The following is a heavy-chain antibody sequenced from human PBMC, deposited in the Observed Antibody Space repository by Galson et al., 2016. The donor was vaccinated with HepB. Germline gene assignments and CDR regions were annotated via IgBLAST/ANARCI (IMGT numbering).Heavy chain of an antibody. CDR2: ISGAGALT. Sequence: RLSCAASGFTFNIYAMTWVRQAPGKGLEWVSAISGAGALTFYADSVKGRFTISRDNSKNTLYLQMNSLRAEDTAIYYCVGDRPPYPIDYWGQGTLVTVSS. CDR1: GFTFNIYA. J-gene: IGHJ4*02. V-gene: IGHV3-23*01. CDR3: VGDRPPYPIDY.